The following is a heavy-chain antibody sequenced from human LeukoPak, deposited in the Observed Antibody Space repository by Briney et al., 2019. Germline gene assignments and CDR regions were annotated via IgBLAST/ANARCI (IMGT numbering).Heavy chain of an antibody. CDR2: ISYDGTNR. V-gene: IGHV3-30*04. CDR1: GFTFSSYT. D-gene: IGHD6-13*01. Sequence: GGSLRLSCAASGFTFSSYTLHWVRQAPGKGLQWVAVISYDGTNRYYADSVKGRFTISRDNAKNSLYLQMNSLRAEDTAVYYCARDYIAAAGPPYYFDYWGQGTLVTVSS. J-gene: IGHJ4*02. CDR3: ARDYIAAAGPPYYFDY.